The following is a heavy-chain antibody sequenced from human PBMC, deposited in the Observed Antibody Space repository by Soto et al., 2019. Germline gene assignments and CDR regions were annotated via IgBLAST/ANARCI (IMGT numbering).Heavy chain of an antibody. D-gene: IGHD5-12*01. V-gene: IGHV3-21*01. CDR1: EFTFSDSS. Sequence: SLRLSCTASEFTFSDSSMNWVRQAPGKGLEWVSSISSSSRYIYYADSVKGRFTISRDNAKHSLYLQMSSLRAEDTAVYYCARDIGATTYYYYYYGMDVWGQGTTVTVSS. CDR2: ISSSSRYI. CDR3: ARDIGATTYYYYYYGMDV. J-gene: IGHJ6*02.